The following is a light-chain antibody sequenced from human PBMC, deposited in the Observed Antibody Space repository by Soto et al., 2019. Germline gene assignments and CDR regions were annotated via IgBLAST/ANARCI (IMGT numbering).Light chain of an antibody. V-gene: IGKV1-5*01. Sequence: DIQMTQSPSTLSASVGDRVTITCRASQSLNSLLAWYQQKPGRAPKLLIYDASTLESGVPSRFSGSGSGTDFTLTISSLQPDDFATYYCQQYNSYSYTFGQGTKV. J-gene: IGKJ2*01. CDR3: QQYNSYSYT. CDR1: QSLNSL. CDR2: DAS.